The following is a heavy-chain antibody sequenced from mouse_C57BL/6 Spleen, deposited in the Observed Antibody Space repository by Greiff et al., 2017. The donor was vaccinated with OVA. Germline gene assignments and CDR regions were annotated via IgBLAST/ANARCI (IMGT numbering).Heavy chain of an antibody. CDR2: IWGGGST. CDR3: ATGYDYDVGAWFAY. D-gene: IGHD2-4*01. Sequence: VKLMESGPGLVAPSQSLSITCTVSGFSLTSYGVSWVRQPPGKGLEWLGVIWGGGSTNYHSALISSLSTSKDNSTCRVFLKLNSLQTDDTAAYYCATGYDYDVGAWFAYWGQGTLVTVSA. CDR1: GFSLTSYG. V-gene: IGHV2-3*01. J-gene: IGHJ3*01.